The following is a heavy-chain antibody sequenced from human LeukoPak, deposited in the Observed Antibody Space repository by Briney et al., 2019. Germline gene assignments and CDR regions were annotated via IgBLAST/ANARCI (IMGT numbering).Heavy chain of an antibody. Sequence: GGSLRLSCEVSGSTFSSYAMHWVRQAPGKGFEYVSAISYNGRGTHYAHSVEGRFTISRDNFKNTLYLQMGSLRPEDMAIYYCARGGSTIFGALFDYWGQGALVTVSS. J-gene: IGHJ4*02. CDR3: ARGGSTIFGALFDY. CDR1: GSTFSSYA. D-gene: IGHD3-3*01. CDR2: ISYNGRGT. V-gene: IGHV3-64*01.